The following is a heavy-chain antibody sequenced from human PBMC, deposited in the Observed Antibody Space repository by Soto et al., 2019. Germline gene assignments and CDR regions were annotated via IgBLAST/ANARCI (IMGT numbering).Heavy chain of an antibody. Sequence: GVSLQIAGKGTGYSCTSYSIGWVRKVPGKGLEWMGIIYPGDSDTRYSPSFQGQVTISADKSISTAYLQWSSLKASDTAMYYCARHGDYYDSSGYSDAFDIWGQGTMVTVSS. CDR1: GYSCTSYS. CDR2: IYPGDSDT. J-gene: IGHJ3*02. V-gene: IGHV5-51*01. D-gene: IGHD3-22*01. CDR3: ARHGDYYDSSGYSDAFDI.